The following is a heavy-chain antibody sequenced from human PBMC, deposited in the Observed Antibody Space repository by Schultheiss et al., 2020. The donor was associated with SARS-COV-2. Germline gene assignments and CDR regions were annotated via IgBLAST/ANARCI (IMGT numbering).Heavy chain of an antibody. Sequence: GGSLRLSCAASGFTFISYTMHWVRQAPGKGLEWVSSVSTNGGTTYYPSSVKGRFTISRDNSQNTVYLQMNNLRAEDTAVYYCARLEGAAHCGGDCYSANPGFDCWGQGTLVTVSS. J-gene: IGHJ4*02. CDR3: ARLEGAAHCGGDCYSANPGFDC. V-gene: IGHV3-23*01. CDR1: GFTFISYT. D-gene: IGHD2-21*02. CDR2: VSTNGGTT.